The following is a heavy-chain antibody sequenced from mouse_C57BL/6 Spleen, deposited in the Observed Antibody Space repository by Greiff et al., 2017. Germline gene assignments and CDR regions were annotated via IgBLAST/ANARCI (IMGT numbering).Heavy chain of an antibody. CDR3: ARGDGSSSAWFAY. CDR1: GYTFTSYW. Sequence: QVQLKQPGAELVKPGASVKMSCKASGYTFTSYWITWVKQRPGQGLEWIGDIYPGSGSTNYNEKFKSKATLTVDTSSSTAYMQLSSLTSEDSAVYYCARGDGSSSAWFAYWGQGTLVTVSA. CDR2: IYPGSGST. J-gene: IGHJ3*01. D-gene: IGHD1-1*01. V-gene: IGHV1-55*01.